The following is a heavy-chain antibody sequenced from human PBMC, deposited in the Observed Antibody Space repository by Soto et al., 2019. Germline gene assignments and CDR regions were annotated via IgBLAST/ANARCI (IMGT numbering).Heavy chain of an antibody. CDR1: GGSISSYY. V-gene: IGHV4-59*08. D-gene: IGHD3-22*01. Sequence: SETLSLTCTVSGGSISSYYWSWIRQPPGKGLEWIGYIYYSGSTNYNPSLKSRVTISVDTSKNQFSLKLSSVTAADTAVYYCAARAGSGYIAFWGQGTLVTVS. J-gene: IGHJ4*02. CDR2: IYYSGST. CDR3: AARAGSGYIAF.